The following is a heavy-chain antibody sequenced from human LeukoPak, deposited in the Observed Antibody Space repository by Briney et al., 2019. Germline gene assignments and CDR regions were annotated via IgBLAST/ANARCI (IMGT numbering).Heavy chain of an antibody. Sequence: HGESLKISCKGSGYKFSSYWIGWVRQMSGKGLEWMGVINPDDSDIRYSPSFEGQVTISADKSTSTAYLQWNSLEASDTAMYYCARVVVPAAISYWGQGTPVTVFS. CDR3: ARVVVPAAISY. V-gene: IGHV5-51*01. CDR2: INPDDSDI. J-gene: IGHJ4*02. CDR1: GYKFSSYW. D-gene: IGHD2-2*01.